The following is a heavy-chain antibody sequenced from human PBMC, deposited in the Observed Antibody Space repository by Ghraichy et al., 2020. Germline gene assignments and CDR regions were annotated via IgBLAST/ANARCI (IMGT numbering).Heavy chain of an antibody. CDR3: AKDLGWELSLLFDY. D-gene: IGHD1-26*01. J-gene: IGHJ4*02. CDR1: GFTFSSYA. V-gene: IGHV3-23*01. CDR2: ITGTGGST. Sequence: GGSLRLSCAASGFTFSSYAMTWVRQAPGKGLEWVSAITGTGGSTYYADSVKGRFTISRDNSKNTLYLQMNSLRAEDTAVYYCAKDLGWELSLLFDYWGQGTLVTVSS.